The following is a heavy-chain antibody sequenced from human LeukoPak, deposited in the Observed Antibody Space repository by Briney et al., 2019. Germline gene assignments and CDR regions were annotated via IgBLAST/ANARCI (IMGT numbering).Heavy chain of an antibody. D-gene: IGHD3-22*01. CDR3: ARERLYDSSGYPGY. CDR1: GFTFSSYG. CDR2: ISSSGSTI. J-gene: IGHJ4*02. Sequence: GGSLRLSCAASGFTFSSYGMTWVRQAPGKGLEWVSYISSSGSTIYYADSVKGRFTISRDNAKNSLYLQMNSLRAEDTAVYYCARERLYDSSGYPGYWGQGTLVTVSS. V-gene: IGHV3-48*04.